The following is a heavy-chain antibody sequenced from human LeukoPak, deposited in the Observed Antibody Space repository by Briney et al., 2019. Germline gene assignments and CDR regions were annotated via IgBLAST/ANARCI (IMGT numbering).Heavy chain of an antibody. V-gene: IGHV1-2*02. D-gene: IGHD6-13*01. CDR1: GYTFTGYY. CDR2: INPNGGGT. J-gene: IGHJ6*03. CDR3: ARDPAAAAGKYYYYYYMDV. Sequence: GASVKVSCKASGYTFTGYYIHWVRQAPGQGLEWMGWINPNGGGTNYAQKFQGRVTMTRDTSISTAYMELSRLRSDDTAVYYCARDPAAAAGKYYYYYYMDVWGKGTTVTVSS.